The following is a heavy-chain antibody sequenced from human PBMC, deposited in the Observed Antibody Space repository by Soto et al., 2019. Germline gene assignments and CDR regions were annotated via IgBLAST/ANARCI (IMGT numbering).Heavy chain of an antibody. CDR1: GGSISTYY. D-gene: IGHD1-26*01. CDR2: IYYSGSA. J-gene: IGHJ4*02. V-gene: IGHV4-59*01. Sequence: PSETLSLTCTVSGGSISTYYWNWIRQPPGKGLESIGYIYYSGSANYSPSLKSRVTISVDTSKNEFSLKLSSVTAADTAIYYCARDDREHTKSPATDHWGQGTLVTVSS. CDR3: ARDDREHTKSPATDH.